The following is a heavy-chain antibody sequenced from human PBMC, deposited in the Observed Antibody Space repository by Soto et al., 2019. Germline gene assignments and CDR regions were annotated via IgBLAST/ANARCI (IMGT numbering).Heavy chain of an antibody. V-gene: IGHV3-23*01. D-gene: IGHD2-21*02. Sequence: EVQLLESGGGLVQPGGSLRLSCAVSGFTFSSYAMTWVRQAPGKGLEWVSVISGGGGNTYYADSVKGRFTISRDNSKNTLNLQMNSLRAEDTAVYYCAKGAVTANSIFDYWGQGTLVTVSS. CDR3: AKGAVTANSIFDY. CDR2: ISGGGGNT. J-gene: IGHJ4*02. CDR1: GFTFSSYA.